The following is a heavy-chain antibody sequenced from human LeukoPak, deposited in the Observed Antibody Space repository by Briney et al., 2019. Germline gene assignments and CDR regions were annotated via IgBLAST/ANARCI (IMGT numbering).Heavy chain of an antibody. CDR3: ARGQALNFDY. V-gene: IGHV4-34*01. CDR1: GGSFSAYY. J-gene: IGHJ4*02. CDR2: INHSGST. Sequence: SETLSLTCGVSGGSFSAYYWGWIRQTPGKGLEWIGEINHSGSTNYNPSLKSRVTISVDTSKNQFSLKLSSVTAADTAVYYCARGQALNFDYWGQGTLVTVSS.